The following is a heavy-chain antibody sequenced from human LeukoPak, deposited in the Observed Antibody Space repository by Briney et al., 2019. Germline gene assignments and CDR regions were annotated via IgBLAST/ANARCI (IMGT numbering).Heavy chain of an antibody. Sequence: AGVSLRLSCAASGFTFNSYVMSWVRQAPGKGLEWVSAINGGGGNTYYADSVKGRFTISRDNSKNMVYLQMNTLRADDTAVYYCAKSVVVITFRFDDWGQGALVTVSS. J-gene: IGHJ4*02. V-gene: IGHV3-23*01. D-gene: IGHD2-15*01. CDR1: GFTFNSYV. CDR2: INGGGGNT. CDR3: AKSVVVITFRFDD.